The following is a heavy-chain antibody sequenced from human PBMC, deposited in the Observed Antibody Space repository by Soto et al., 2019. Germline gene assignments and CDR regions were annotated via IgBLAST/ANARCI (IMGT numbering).Heavy chain of an antibody. J-gene: IGHJ4*02. CDR2: IKSISDGGTT. CDR1: GFTFSHAW. D-gene: IGHD6-19*01. Sequence: LLVESGGGFVQPGGSLRLSCVASGFTFSHAWMDWFRQAPGKGLEWVGRIKSISDGGTTNYAASVAGRFTISRDDSKNTLFLHVNSLKTEDTVVYYCTRRIAVAGTYYFDYWGQGTLVTVSS. CDR3: TRRIAVAGTYYFDY. V-gene: IGHV3-15*07.